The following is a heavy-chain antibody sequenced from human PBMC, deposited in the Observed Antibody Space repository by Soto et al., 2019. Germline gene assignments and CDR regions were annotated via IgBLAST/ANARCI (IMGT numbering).Heavy chain of an antibody. J-gene: IGHJ3*02. Sequence: VGSLRLSCAASGFTFSSYSMNWVRQAPGKGLEWVSSISSSSSYIYYADSVKGRFTISRDNAKNSLYLQMDSLRAEDTAVYYCARDKGVVTPGDAFDIWGQGTMVTVSS. CDR1: GFTFSSYS. V-gene: IGHV3-21*01. CDR3: ARDKGVVTPGDAFDI. CDR2: ISSSSSYI. D-gene: IGHD3-3*01.